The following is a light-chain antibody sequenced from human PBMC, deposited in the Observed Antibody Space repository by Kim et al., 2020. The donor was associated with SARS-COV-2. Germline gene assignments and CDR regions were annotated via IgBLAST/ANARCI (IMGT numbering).Light chain of an antibody. CDR2: ATS. V-gene: IGKV1-39*01. Sequence: DIQMTQSPPSLSASVGDRVTITCRPTQSIGNSLNWFQQKPGKAPSLLIYATSNLQSGVPSRFRGSGYGTDFTLTNNSLQPEDFATYFCQQTYNTPRTFGGGNKVDIK. J-gene: IGKJ4*01. CDR3: QQTYNTPRT. CDR1: QSIGNS.